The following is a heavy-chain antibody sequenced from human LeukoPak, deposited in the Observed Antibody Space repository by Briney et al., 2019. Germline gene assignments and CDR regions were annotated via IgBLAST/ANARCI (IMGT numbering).Heavy chain of an antibody. CDR1: GFTFSSYG. Sequence: GGSLRLSCAASGFTFSSYGMHWVRQAPGKGLEWVAVISYDGSNKYYADSVKGRFTISRDNSKNTLYLQMNSLRAEDTAVYYCAKVGTTGYYADYYGMDVWGQGTTVTVSS. D-gene: IGHD3-9*01. V-gene: IGHV3-30*18. CDR2: ISYDGSNK. J-gene: IGHJ6*02. CDR3: AKVGTTGYYADYYGMDV.